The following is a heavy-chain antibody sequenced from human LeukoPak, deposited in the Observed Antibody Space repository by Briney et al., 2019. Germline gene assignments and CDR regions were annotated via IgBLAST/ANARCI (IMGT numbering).Heavy chain of an antibody. Sequence: GGSLRLSCAASGFTVSTNYMSWVRQAPGKGLEWVSVLYSGGSTYYADSVKGRFTISRDNAKNSLYLQMNSLRAEDMALYYCAKDATGTGTTGAFDIWGQGTMVTVSS. D-gene: IGHD1-1*01. J-gene: IGHJ3*02. CDR2: LYSGGST. CDR3: AKDATGTGTTGAFDI. CDR1: GFTVSTNY. V-gene: IGHV3-53*05.